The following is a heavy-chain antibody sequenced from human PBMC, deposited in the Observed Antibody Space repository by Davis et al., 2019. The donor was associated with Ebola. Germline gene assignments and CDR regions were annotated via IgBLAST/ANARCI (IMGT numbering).Heavy chain of an antibody. CDR1: GYTFTSYG. J-gene: IGHJ4*02. CDR2: ISAYNGNT. CDR3: AKDFYSSSSGGIFL. Sequence: AASVKVSCKASGYTFTSYGISWVRQAPGQGLEWMGWISAYNGNTNYAQKLQGRVTMTTDTSTSTAYMELSSLRSEDTAVYYCAKDFYSSSSGGIFLWGQGTLVTVSS. V-gene: IGHV1-18*04. D-gene: IGHD6-6*01.